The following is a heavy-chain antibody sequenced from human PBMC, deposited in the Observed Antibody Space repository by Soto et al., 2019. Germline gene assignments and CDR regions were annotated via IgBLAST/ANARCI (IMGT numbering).Heavy chain of an antibody. V-gene: IGHV3-7*01. CDR1: GFTFSSFW. J-gene: IGHJ4*02. CDR3: AKALLPIAVAGTEIGY. CDR2: IKQDGREK. Sequence: EIQLVESGGDLVQPGGSLRLSCAASGFTFSSFWMRWVRQAPGKGLEWVASIKQDGREKYYLDSVRGRFTISRDNSKNTLYLQMNSLRAEDTAVYYCAKALLPIAVAGTEIGYWGQGTLVTVSS. D-gene: IGHD6-19*01.